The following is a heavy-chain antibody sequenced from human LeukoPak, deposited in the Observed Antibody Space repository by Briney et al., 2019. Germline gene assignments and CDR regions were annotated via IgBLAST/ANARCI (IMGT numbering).Heavy chain of an antibody. J-gene: IGHJ3*02. CDR1: GFIFDDYG. V-gene: IGHV3-20*04. CDR3: TRYTRAEGIDI. CDR2: LSWNGGST. Sequence: GGSLRLSCVASGFIFDDYGMSWVRHAPGKGLEWVSGLSWNGGSTGYADSVKGRFTISRDNVKNTLYLQMNSLRAEDTALYYCTRYTRAEGIDIWGRGALVTVSS. D-gene: IGHD1-14*01.